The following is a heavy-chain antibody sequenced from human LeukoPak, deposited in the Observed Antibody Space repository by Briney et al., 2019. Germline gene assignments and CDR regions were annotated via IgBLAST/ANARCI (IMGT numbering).Heavy chain of an antibody. D-gene: IGHD2-2*01. CDR3: ARGGHGYCSSTSCYGSFDY. CDR2: ISAYNGNT. Sequence: ASVKVSCKASGYTFTSYGISWVRQAPGQGLEGMGWISAYNGNTNYAQKLQGRVTMTTDTSTSTAYMELRSLRSDDTAVYYCARGGHGYCSSTSCYGSFDYWGQGTLVTVSS. V-gene: IGHV1-18*01. CDR1: GYTFTSYG. J-gene: IGHJ4*02.